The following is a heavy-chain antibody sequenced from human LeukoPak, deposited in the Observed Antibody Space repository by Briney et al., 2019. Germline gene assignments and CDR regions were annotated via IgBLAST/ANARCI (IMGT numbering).Heavy chain of an antibody. D-gene: IGHD2-2*01. CDR2: ISYDGSNK. CDR3: ARGYKAAIYYMDV. CDR1: GFIFSSFA. J-gene: IGHJ6*03. V-gene: IGHV3-30-3*02. Sequence: GASLMLSSASSGFIFSSFAIHWGGDGPGQGLVWMAVISYDGSNKYYADSVKGRFTISRDNSKNTLYLQMNSLRAEDTAVYYCARGYKAAIYYMDVWGKGTTVTVSS.